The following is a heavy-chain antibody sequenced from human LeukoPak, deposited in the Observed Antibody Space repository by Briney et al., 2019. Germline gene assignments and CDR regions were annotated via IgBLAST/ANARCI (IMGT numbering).Heavy chain of an antibody. J-gene: IGHJ4*02. V-gene: IGHV3-74*01. CDR3: AMIKEG. Sequence: GGSLRLSCAASGFTFSNNWMHWVRHAPGKGLVWVSRINSDGRTTTYADSVTGRFPISRDNAKNTLYLHMNSLRAEDTAVYYCAMIKEGWGQGTLVAVSS. CDR1: GFTFSNNW. D-gene: IGHD3-22*01. CDR2: INSDGRTT.